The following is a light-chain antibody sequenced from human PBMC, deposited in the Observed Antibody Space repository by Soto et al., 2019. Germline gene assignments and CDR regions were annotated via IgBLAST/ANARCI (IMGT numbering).Light chain of an antibody. CDR3: AAWEDNLNAPYV. V-gene: IGLV1-44*01. CDR2: SNN. CDR1: SSNIGSNT. Sequence: QSVLTQPPSASGTPGQRVTISCSGSSSNIGSNTVNWYQQLPGTAPKLLIYSNNQRPSGVPDRFSGSKSGTSASLAISGLQSEDEADYYCAAWEDNLNAPYVFGTGTKVTVL. J-gene: IGLJ1*01.